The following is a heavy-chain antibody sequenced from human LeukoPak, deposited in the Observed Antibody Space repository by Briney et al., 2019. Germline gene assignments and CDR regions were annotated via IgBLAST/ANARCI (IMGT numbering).Heavy chain of an antibody. CDR3: ARDPVAAADFDY. CDR1: GFTFSSYE. V-gene: IGHV3-48*03. CDR2: ISSSGSTI. D-gene: IGHD6-13*01. J-gene: IGHJ4*02. Sequence: GGSLRLSCAASGFTFSSYEMNWVRQAPGKGLEGVSYISSSGSTIYYADSVKGRFTISRDNAKNSLYLQMNSLRAEDTVVYYCARDPVAAADFDYWGQGTLVTVSS.